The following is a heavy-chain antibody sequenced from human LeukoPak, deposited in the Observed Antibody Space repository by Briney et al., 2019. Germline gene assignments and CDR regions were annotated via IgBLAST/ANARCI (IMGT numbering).Heavy chain of an antibody. CDR3: ARHEVYYDSSGAAFDI. V-gene: IGHV3-23*01. D-gene: IGHD3-22*01. CDR2: ISGSGSST. Sequence: PGGSLRLSCAASGFTFSSYAMSWVRQAPGKGLEWVSAISGSGSSTYYADSVKGRFTISRDNSKNTLYLQMNSLRAEDTAVYYCARHEVYYDSSGAAFDIWGQGTMVTVSS. CDR1: GFTFSSYA. J-gene: IGHJ3*02.